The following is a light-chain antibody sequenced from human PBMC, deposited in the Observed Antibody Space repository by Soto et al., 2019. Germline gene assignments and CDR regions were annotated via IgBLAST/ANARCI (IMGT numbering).Light chain of an antibody. J-gene: IGLJ3*02. CDR3: AAWDDSLNVWV. CDR1: SSDVGGYNY. Sequence: QSALTQPPSASGSPGQSVTISCTGTSSDVGGYNYVSWYQQHPGKAPKLMIYEVSKRPSGVPDRFSGSKSGTSASLAISGLQSEDEADYYCAAWDDSLNVWVFGGGTKLTVL. CDR2: EVS. V-gene: IGLV2-8*01.